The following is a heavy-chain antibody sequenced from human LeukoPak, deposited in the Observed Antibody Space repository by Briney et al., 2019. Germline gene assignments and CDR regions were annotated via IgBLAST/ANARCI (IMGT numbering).Heavy chain of an antibody. Sequence: SETLSLTCTVSGYSISSGYYWGWIRQPPGKGLEWIGYIYYSGSTNYNPSLKSRVTISVDTSKNQFSLKLSSVTAADTAVYYCASRAGGSGSDNWFDPWGQGTLVTVSS. CDR2: IYYSGST. D-gene: IGHD3-10*01. V-gene: IGHV4-61*01. CDR3: ASRAGGSGSDNWFDP. CDR1: GYSISSGYY. J-gene: IGHJ5*02.